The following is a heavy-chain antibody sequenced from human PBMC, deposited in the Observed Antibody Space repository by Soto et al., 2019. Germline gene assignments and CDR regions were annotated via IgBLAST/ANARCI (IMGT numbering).Heavy chain of an antibody. CDR3: ATWRSAKNYFDY. D-gene: IGHD2-15*01. CDR1: GYTLTELS. V-gene: IGHV1-24*01. Sequence: RASVKVSCKVSGYTLTELSMHWVRQAPGKGLEWMGGFDPEDGETIYAQKFQGRVTMTEDTSTDTAYMELSSLRSEDTAVYYCATWRSAKNYFDYWGQGTLVTVSS. J-gene: IGHJ4*02. CDR2: FDPEDGET.